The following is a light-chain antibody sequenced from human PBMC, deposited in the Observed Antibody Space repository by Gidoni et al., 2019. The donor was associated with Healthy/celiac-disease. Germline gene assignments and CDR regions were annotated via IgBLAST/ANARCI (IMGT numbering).Light chain of an antibody. V-gene: IGKV4-1*01. CDR1: QSVLYSSNNKNY. J-gene: IGKJ4*01. Sequence: DIVMTQSPDSLAVSLGERATINCKSSQSVLYSSNNKNYLAWYQQKPGQPPKLLIYWASTRESGVPDRFSGSGSRTDFTLTVSSLQAEDVAVYSCQQYYSTPLTFGGGPKVEIK. CDR3: QQYYSTPLT. CDR2: WAS.